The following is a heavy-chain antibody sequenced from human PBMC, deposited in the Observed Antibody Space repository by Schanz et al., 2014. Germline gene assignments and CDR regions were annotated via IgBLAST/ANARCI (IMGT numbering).Heavy chain of an antibody. J-gene: IGHJ5*02. D-gene: IGHD6-13*01. CDR2: VSSDGNND. CDR1: GFSLDIFA. CDR3: ATASSPVREAGAGSSFHL. Sequence: VHLLESGGGLVEPGGSLRLSCATSGFSLDIFAVSWVRQAPGKGLEWVALVSSDGNNDYYTDSVKGRFTISRDNSKNTLYLQMNSLRPEDTAVYYCATASSPVREAGAGSSFHLWGQGTLVTVSS. V-gene: IGHV3-30*03.